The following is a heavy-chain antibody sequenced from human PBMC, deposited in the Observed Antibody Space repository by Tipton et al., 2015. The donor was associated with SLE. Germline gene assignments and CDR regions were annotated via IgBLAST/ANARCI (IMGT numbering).Heavy chain of an antibody. CDR3: ARVPGLDRDYFYYYYMDV. V-gene: IGHV4-31*11. CDR1: GVSISSGFFH. Sequence: TLSLTCAVSGVSISSGFFHWTWIRQHRRKGLEWIGYIYYSGTTLYNPSLKSRITMSIDTSKNQFSLELSSVTAADTAVYYCARVPGLDRDYFYYYYMDVWGKGTTVTVSS. D-gene: IGHD3/OR15-3a*01. CDR2: IYYSGTT. J-gene: IGHJ6*03.